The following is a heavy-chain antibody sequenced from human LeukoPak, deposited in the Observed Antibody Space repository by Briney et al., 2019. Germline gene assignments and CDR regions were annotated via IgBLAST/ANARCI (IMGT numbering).Heavy chain of an antibody. J-gene: IGHJ4*02. D-gene: IGHD2-8*02. Sequence: NPGGSLRLSCAASGFTFSSYSMNWVRQAPGKGLEWVSSISSSSSYIYYADSVKGRFTISRDNAKNSLYLQMNSLRAEDTAVYYCARDDPRGVVYTGHYWGQGTLVTVSS. CDR3: ARDDPRGVVYTGHY. CDR2: ISSSSSYI. V-gene: IGHV3-21*01. CDR1: GFTFSSYS.